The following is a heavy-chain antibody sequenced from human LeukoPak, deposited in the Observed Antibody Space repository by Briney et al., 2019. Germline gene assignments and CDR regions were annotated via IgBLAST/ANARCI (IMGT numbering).Heavy chain of an antibody. D-gene: IGHD6-6*01. CDR3: ARDRGIRGSPSGFDY. CDR2: IYHSGST. CDR1: GGSISSSNW. Sequence: SETLSLTCAVSGGSISSSNWWSWVRQPPGKGLEWIGEIYHSGSTNYNPSLKSRVTISVDKSKNQFSLKLSSVTAADTAVYYCARDRGIRGSPSGFDYWGQGILVTVSS. V-gene: IGHV4-4*02. J-gene: IGHJ4*02.